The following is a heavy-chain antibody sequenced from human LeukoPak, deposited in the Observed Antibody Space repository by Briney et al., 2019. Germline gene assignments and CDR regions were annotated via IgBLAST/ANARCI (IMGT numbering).Heavy chain of an antibody. J-gene: IGHJ4*02. CDR2: FDPEDGET. Sequence: ASVKVSCKVSGYTLTELSMRWVRQAPGKGLEWMGGFDPEDGETIYAQKFQGRVTMTEDTSTDTAYMELSSLRSEDTAVYYCATDRRWGVVVAAALFDYWGQGTLVTVSS. CDR1: GYTLTELS. V-gene: IGHV1-24*01. CDR3: ATDRRWGVVVAAALFDY. D-gene: IGHD2-15*01.